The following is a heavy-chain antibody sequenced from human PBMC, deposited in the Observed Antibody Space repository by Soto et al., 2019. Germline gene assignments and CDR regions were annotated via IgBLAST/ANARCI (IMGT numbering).Heavy chain of an antibody. V-gene: IGHV4-34*01. J-gene: IGHJ4*02. Sequence: QVQLQQWGAGLLKPSETLSLTCAVYGGSFSGYYWSWIRQPPGKGLEWIGEINHSGSTNYNPSLKRRVTISVDTSKNQFSLKLSSVTAADTAVYYCARGRGYSSLDYWGQGTLVTVSS. CDR1: GGSFSGYY. CDR2: INHSGST. D-gene: IGHD6-13*01. CDR3: ARGRGYSSLDY.